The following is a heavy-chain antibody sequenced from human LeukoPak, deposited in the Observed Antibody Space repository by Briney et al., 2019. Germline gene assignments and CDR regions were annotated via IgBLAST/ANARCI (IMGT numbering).Heavy chain of an antibody. CDR2: IYHSGST. CDR1: GGSISSGGYS. V-gene: IGHV4-30-2*01. D-gene: IGHD6-13*01. J-gene: IGHJ5*02. Sequence: SQTLSLTCAVSGGSISSGGYSWSWIRQPPGKGLEWIGYIYHSGSTYYNPSLKSRVTISVDRSKNQFSLKLSSVTAADTAVYYCARVEEAAGNNWSDPWGQGTLVTVSS. CDR3: ARVEEAAGNNWSDP.